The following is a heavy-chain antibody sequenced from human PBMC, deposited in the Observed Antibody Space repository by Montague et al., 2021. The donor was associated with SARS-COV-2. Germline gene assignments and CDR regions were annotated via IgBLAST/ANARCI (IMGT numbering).Heavy chain of an antibody. CDR2: INHSGST. J-gene: IGHJ4*02. CDR1: GGSFSGYY. V-gene: IGHV4-34*01. CDR3: ARGSRQWLVRPPHYYHFDY. D-gene: IGHD6-19*01. Sequence: SETLSLTCAVYGGSFSGYYWSWIRQPPGKGLEWIGEINHSGSTNXXPSLKSRVTISVDTSKNQLSLKLSSVTAADTAVYYCARGSRQWLVRPPHYYHFDYWGQGTLVTVSS.